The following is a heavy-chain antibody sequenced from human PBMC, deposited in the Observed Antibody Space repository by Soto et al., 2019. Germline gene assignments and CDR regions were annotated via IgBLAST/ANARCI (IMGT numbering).Heavy chain of an antibody. J-gene: IGHJ4*02. CDR2: ISSSGSTI. V-gene: IGHV3-11*01. Sequence: PGGSLRLCCAASGFTFSDYYMSWVRQAPGKGLEWVSYISSSGSTIYYADSVKGRFTISRDNAKNSLYLQMNSLRAEDTAVYYCARALQLASYSFDYWGPGTLVTVSS. D-gene: IGHD6-13*01. CDR3: ARALQLASYSFDY. CDR1: GFTFSDYY.